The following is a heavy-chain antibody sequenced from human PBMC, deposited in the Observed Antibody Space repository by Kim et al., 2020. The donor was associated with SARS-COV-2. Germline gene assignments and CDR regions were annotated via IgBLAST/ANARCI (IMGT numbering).Heavy chain of an antibody. CDR2: SRNKANSYTT. D-gene: IGHD3-22*01. CDR3: TRASDGSAYGIHY. V-gene: IGHV3-72*01. J-gene: IGHJ4*01. CDR1: GFTFSDYY. Sequence: GGSLRLSCATSGFTFSDYYMDWVRQAPEKGLEWVGRSRNKANSYTTEYAASVKGRFTISRDDSKKSLYLQLNSLKTEDTAVYYCTRASDGSAYGIHYWG.